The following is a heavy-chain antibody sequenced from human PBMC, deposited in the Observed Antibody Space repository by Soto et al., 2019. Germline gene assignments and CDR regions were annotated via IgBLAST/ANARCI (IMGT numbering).Heavy chain of an antibody. CDR1: GFDFSRHH. J-gene: IGHJ4*02. CDR2: ISSDGTYT. V-gene: IGHV3-30*01. D-gene: IGHD1-26*01. Sequence: GGSLRLSCSVSGFDFSRHHMHWVRQAPGKGLHWVATISSDGTYTNYADSVKGRFTISRDNSKNTLYLHMNSLRFDDAALYYCAREWTGSVSAYFPAYWGQGTLVTVSS. CDR3: AREWTGSVSAYFPAY.